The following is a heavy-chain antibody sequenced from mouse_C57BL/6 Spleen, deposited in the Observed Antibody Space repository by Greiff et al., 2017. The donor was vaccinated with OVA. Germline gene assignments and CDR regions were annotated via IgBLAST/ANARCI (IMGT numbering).Heavy chain of an antibody. J-gene: IGHJ4*01. D-gene: IGHD2-2*01. CDR2: ISSGSSTI. V-gene: IGHV5-17*01. CDR1: GFTFSDYG. CDR3: ANYVYDGYAMDY. Sequence: EVQGVESGGGLVKPGGSLKLSCAASGFTFSDYGMHWVRQAPEKGLEWVAYISSGSSTIYYADTVKGRFTISRDNAKNTLFMQMTSLRSEDTVMYYCANYVYDGYAMDYWGQGTSVTVSS.